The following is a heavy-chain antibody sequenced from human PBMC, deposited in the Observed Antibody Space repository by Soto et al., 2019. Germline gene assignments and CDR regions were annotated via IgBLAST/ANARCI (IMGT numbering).Heavy chain of an antibody. Sequence: ASVKVSCKASGGTFSSYTISWVRQAPGQGLKWMGRIIPILGIANYAQKFQGRVTITADKSTSTAYMELSSLRSEDTAVYYCATNSEYCSSTSCYGLEIDYWGQGTLVTVS. V-gene: IGHV1-69*02. CDR1: GGTFSSYT. CDR3: ATNSEYCSSTSCYGLEIDY. J-gene: IGHJ4*02. D-gene: IGHD2-2*01. CDR2: IIPILGIA.